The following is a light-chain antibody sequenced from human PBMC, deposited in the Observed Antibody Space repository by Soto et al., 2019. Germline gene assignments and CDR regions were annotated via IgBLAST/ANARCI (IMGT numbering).Light chain of an antibody. CDR3: GSYRSSSAPV. Sequence: QSALTQPASVSGSPGQSITISCTGTSSDVGGYNYVSWYQQHPGKAPKLLIYDVSNRPSGVSNRFSGSKSGNTASLTISGLQAEDEADYYCGSYRSSSAPVFGGGTSSPS. CDR2: DVS. V-gene: IGLV2-14*03. J-gene: IGLJ2*01. CDR1: SSDVGGYNY.